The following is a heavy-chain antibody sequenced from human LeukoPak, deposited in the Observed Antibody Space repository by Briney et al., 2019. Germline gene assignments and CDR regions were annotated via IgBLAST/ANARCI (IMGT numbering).Heavy chain of an antibody. CDR2: IRGGGGGT. CDR1: GFTFTTYA. J-gene: IGHJ4*02. V-gene: IGHV3-23*01. CDR3: AKFYDILTGYFDH. Sequence: PGGALRLSCAASGFTFTTYAMGWVRQSPGKGLEWVSSIRGGGGGTYYAEFVKGRFTISRDNSKNTLYLQMNSLRAEDTAVYYCAKFYDILTGYFDHWGQGTLVTASS. D-gene: IGHD3-9*01.